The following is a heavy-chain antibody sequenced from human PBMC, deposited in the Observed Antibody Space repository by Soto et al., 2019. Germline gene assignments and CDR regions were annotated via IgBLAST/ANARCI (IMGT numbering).Heavy chain of an antibody. D-gene: IGHD2-15*01. CDR2: IIPIFGTA. V-gene: IGHV1-69*06. J-gene: IGHJ6*02. CDR3: ARACSGGSCYSGIRNYYYGMDV. Sequence: QVQLVQSGAEVKKPGSSVKVSCKASGGTFSSYAISWVRQAPGQGLEWMGGIIPIFGTANYAQKVQGRVTIPPDKSTSTAYMELSSLRSEDTAVYYCARACSGGSCYSGIRNYYYGMDVWGQGTTVTVSS. CDR1: GGTFSSYA.